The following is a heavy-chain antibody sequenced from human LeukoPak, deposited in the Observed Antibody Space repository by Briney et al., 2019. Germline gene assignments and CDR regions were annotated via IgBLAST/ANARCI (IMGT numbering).Heavy chain of an antibody. CDR3: ARGGKGNADGYNQALDY. V-gene: IGHV1-46*01. J-gene: IGHJ4*02. Sequence: ASVKVSCEASGYTFINYYIHWVRQAPGQGLEWMGIINPSGGSTTYAQKFQGRVTMTRDTSTSTVYMELSSLRSDDTAVYYCARGGKGNADGYNQALDYWGQGTLVTVSS. CDR1: GYTFINYY. CDR2: INPSGGST. D-gene: IGHD5-24*01.